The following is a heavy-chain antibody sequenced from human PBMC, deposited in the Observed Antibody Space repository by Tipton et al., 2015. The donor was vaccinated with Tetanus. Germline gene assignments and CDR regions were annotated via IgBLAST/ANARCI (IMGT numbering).Heavy chain of an antibody. CDR2: IFHSGST. V-gene: IGHV4-59*01. J-gene: IGHJ4*02. D-gene: IGHD2-2*01. CDR3: AREVPAAGHFDS. CDR1: GGSMSNNY. Sequence: TLSLTCTVSGGSMSNNYWSWIRQPPGKGLEWIAYIFHSGSTNYSPSLKSRVAISMDTSKNQISLKLSSVTAADTAIYYCAREVPAAGHFDSWGQGTLVIVSS.